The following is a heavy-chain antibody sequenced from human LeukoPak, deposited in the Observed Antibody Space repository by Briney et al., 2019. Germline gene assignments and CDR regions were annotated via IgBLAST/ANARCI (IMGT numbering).Heavy chain of an antibody. CDR3: ARESMYDYGDGNYFFYYLDV. J-gene: IGHJ6*03. CDR2: IYSSGSA. Sequence: SETLSLTCNFSSDSMTYIFWSWIRQPAGKGLEWIGRIYSSGSAHYNPSLKSRVTISVDTSKNQFSLNLSSVTAADTAVYYCARESMYDYGDGNYFFYYLDVWGQGTTVTVSS. D-gene: IGHD4-17*01. V-gene: IGHV4-4*07. CDR1: SDSMTYIF.